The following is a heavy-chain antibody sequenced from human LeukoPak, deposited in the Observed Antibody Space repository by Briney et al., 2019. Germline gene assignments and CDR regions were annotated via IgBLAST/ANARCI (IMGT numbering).Heavy chain of an antibody. CDR3: TRGYVGIDY. CDR2: INSDGSST. CDR1: GFSFSSYW. V-gene: IGHV3-74*01. Sequence: GGSLRLSCAASGFSFSSYWMHWVRHVPGKGLVWVARINSDGSSTIYADSVQGRFTISRDNAKNTLYLRMNSLTAEDTALYYCTRGYVGIDYWGQGTLVTVSS. J-gene: IGHJ4*02. D-gene: IGHD5-12*01.